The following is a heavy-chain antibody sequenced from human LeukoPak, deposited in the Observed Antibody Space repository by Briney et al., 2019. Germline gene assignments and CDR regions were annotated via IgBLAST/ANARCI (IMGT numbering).Heavy chain of an antibody. CDR1: GGTFSSYA. J-gene: IGHJ4*02. Sequence: ASVKVSCKASGGTFSSYAISWVRQAPGQGLEWMGWISTDNGDTNYAQKLQGRVTMTTDTSTSTAYMELRSLRSDDTAVYYCAREGLGELTLDYWGQGTLVTVSS. CDR2: ISTDNGDT. CDR3: AREGLGELTLDY. V-gene: IGHV1-18*01. D-gene: IGHD3-16*01.